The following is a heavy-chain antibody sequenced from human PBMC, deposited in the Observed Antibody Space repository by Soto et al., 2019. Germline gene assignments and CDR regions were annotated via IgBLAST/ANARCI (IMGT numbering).Heavy chain of an antibody. Sequence: QVQLVESGGGAVQPGRSLRLSCAASGFTFSSYGMHWVRQAPGKGLEWVALIWYDGSNEYYAGSVKGRFTISRDNSKNTLYLQTSSLRAEDTAVHYCASDCGFIGHCSAGDSGDDYWGQGTLVTVSS. CDR1: GFTFSSYG. D-gene: IGHD2-15*01. CDR3: ASDCGFIGHCSAGDSGDDY. J-gene: IGHJ4*02. V-gene: IGHV3-33*01. CDR2: IWYDGSNE.